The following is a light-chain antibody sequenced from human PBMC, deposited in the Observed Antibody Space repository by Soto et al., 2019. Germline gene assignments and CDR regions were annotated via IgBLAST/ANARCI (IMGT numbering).Light chain of an antibody. J-gene: IGKJ4*01. CDR1: QSVSSK. CDR2: GAS. V-gene: IGKV3-15*01. CDR3: QQYDDWPPQLT. Sequence: EIVMTQSPATLSVSVGERATLSCRASQSVSSKLAWYQQKLGQAPRLLIYGASTRATGIPARFSGSGSGTEFTLTISSLQSEDCAVYYCQQYDDWPPQLTFGGGTKVEIK.